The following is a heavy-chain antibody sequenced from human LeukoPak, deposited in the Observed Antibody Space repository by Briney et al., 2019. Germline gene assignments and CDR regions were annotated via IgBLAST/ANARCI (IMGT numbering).Heavy chain of an antibody. Sequence: GGSLRLSCAASGFTFDDYAMYWVRQAPGKGLEWVSGISWNSGSIGYADSVKGRFTISRDNAKNSLYLQMNSLRAEDTALYYCAKDIGYYYGMDVWGQGTTVTVSS. CDR1: GFTFDDYA. J-gene: IGHJ6*02. V-gene: IGHV3-9*01. CDR2: ISWNSGSI. CDR3: AKDIGYYYGMDV.